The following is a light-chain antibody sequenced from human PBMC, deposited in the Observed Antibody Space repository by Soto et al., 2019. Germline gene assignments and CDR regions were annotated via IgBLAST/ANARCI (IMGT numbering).Light chain of an antibody. CDR1: ESVSNN. J-gene: IGKJ4*01. Sequence: EIVLTQSPATLSVSQGERATLSCRASESVSNNLAWYQQKPGQAPRLLIFGASARATGIQARFSGSGSGTEFTLTISSLQSEDVAVYYCQQYNKWPLTFGGGTKVEIK. V-gene: IGKV3-15*01. CDR3: QQYNKWPLT. CDR2: GAS.